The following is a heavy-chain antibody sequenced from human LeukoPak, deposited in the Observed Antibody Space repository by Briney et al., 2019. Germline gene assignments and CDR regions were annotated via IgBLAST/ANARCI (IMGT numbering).Heavy chain of an antibody. D-gene: IGHD2-21*01. CDR1: GGSMTTYY. CDR2: MYYSGST. CDR3: AKNLGGDYYSYWYLDL. V-gene: IGHV4-59*01. Sequence: SETLSLTCTVSGGSMTTYYWSWIRQPPGKGLEWIGYMYYSGSTNYNPSLKSRVTISVDTSKSQFSLRLSSATAADTAVYYCAKNLGGDYYSYWYLDLWAVAPWSLSPQ. J-gene: IGHJ2*01.